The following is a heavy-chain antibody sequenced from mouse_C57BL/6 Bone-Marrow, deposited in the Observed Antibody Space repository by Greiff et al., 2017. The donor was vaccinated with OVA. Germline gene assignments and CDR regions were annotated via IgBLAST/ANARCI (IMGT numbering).Heavy chain of an antibody. CDR1: GYTFTNYW. J-gene: IGHJ1*03. Sequence: QVQLQQSGAELVRPGTSVKMSCKASGYTFTNYWIGWAKQRPGHGLEWIGDIYPGGGYTNYTEKFKGKATLTADKSSSTAYMEISSLTSEDSAIYYSARMGLRSWCFDVWGTGTTVTVSS. CDR2: IYPGGGYT. D-gene: IGHD1-1*01. CDR3: ARMGLRSWCFDV. V-gene: IGHV1-63*01.